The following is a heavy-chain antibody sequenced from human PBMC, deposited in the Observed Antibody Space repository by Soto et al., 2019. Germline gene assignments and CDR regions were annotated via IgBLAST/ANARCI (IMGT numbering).Heavy chain of an antibody. D-gene: IGHD3-10*01. CDR2: IIPTLGIA. CDR3: ARDKGSGSYLKNPFDY. V-gene: IGHV1-69*04. Sequence: GASVKVSCKASGGTFSSYTISWVRQAPGQGLEWMGRIIPTLGIANYAQKFQGRVTITADKSTSTAYMELSSLRSEDTAVYYCARDKGSGSYLKNPFDYWGQGTLVTVSS. CDR1: GGTFSSYT. J-gene: IGHJ4*02.